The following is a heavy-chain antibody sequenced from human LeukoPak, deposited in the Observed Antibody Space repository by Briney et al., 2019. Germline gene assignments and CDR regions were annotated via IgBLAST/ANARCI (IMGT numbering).Heavy chain of an antibody. CDR1: GFTFSGYP. CDR3: VKRGSSWSFDY. CDR2: ISSNGGST. J-gene: IGHJ4*02. D-gene: IGHD6-13*01. Sequence: HSGGSLRLSCSASGFTFSGYPMHWVRQAPGKGLQYVSGISSNGGSTYYADSVKARFTISRDNSKNTLFLQMSSLRAEDTAVYYCVKRGSSWSFDYWGQGTLVTVSS. V-gene: IGHV3-64D*06.